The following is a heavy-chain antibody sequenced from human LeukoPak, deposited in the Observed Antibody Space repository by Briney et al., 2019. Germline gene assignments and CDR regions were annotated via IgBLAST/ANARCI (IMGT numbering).Heavy chain of an antibody. J-gene: IGHJ4*02. CDR3: ARDRVGARLHFDY. Sequence: ASVKVSCKASGYTFTGYYMHWVRQAPGQGLEWMGWINPNSGGTNYAQEFQGWVTMTRDTSISTAYMELSRLRSDDTAVYYCARDRVGARLHFDYWGQGTLVTVSS. D-gene: IGHD1-26*01. CDR2: INPNSGGT. V-gene: IGHV1-2*04. CDR1: GYTFTGYY.